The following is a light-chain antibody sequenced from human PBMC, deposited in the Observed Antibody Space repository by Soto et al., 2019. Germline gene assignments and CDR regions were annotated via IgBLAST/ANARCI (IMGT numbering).Light chain of an antibody. CDR2: DAS. V-gene: IGKV3-11*01. CDR1: QSVSSY. J-gene: IGKJ1*01. CDR3: QQYQDWPRT. Sequence: EIVLTQSPATLSLSPGERATLSCRASQSVSSYLAWYQQKPGQAPRLLIYDASNRATGIPARFSGSGSGTDFTLTISSLEPEDFAVYYCQQYQDWPRTFGQGTKLEIK.